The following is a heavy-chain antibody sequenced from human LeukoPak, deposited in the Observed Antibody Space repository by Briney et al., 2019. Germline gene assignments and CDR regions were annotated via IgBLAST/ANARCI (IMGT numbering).Heavy chain of an antibody. CDR3: ARGPPLFDP. CDR2: IDTSGSPI. Sequence: PGGSLRLSCAASGFTFSSYSMNWVRQAPGKGLEWVSYIDTSGSPIYYADSVKGRFTISRDNAKNSLCLQMNSLRADDTAVYYCARGPPLFDPWGQGALVTVSS. V-gene: IGHV3-48*01. CDR1: GFTFSSYS. J-gene: IGHJ5*02.